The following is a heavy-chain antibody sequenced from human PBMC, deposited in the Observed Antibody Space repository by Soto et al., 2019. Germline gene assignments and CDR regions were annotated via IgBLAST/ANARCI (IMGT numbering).Heavy chain of an antibody. V-gene: IGHV1-46*03. CDR2: INPSSGST. Sequence: QVQLVQSGAEVKKPGASVKVSCKASGNTFTSYYMHWVRQAPGQGLEWRGIINPSSGSTSYAQKFQGRVTMTRDTSTSTVYMELSSLRSEDTAVYYCARDRAPGWAYYYGMDVWGQGTTVTVSS. CDR3: ARDRAPGWAYYYGMDV. CDR1: GNTFTSYY. D-gene: IGHD1-26*01. J-gene: IGHJ6*02.